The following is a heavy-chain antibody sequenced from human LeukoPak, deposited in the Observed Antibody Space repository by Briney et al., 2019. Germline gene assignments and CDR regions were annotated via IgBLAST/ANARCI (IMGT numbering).Heavy chain of an antibody. D-gene: IGHD6-6*01. Sequence: GGSLRLSCAASGFTFSIYAMSWVRQAPGKGLEWVSGISGSGANTYYADSVKGRFTISRDNSKKTLYLEMNSLRAEDTAVYYCAKHAEATRHRGYFDYWGQGTLVTVSS. J-gene: IGHJ4*02. V-gene: IGHV3-23*01. CDR3: AKHAEATRHRGYFDY. CDR1: GFTFSIYA. CDR2: ISGSGANT.